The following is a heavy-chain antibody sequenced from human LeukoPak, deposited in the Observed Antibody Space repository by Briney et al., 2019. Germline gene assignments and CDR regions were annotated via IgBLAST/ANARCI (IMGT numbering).Heavy chain of an antibody. D-gene: IGHD3-22*01. CDR3: ARDRSDGSGYYGYYFDY. CDR2: IYYSGST. J-gene: IGHJ4*02. CDR1: GGSIGSYY. V-gene: IGHV4-59*01. Sequence: SETLSLTCIVSGGSIGSYYWSWIRQPPGKGLEWIGHIYYSGSTDYNPTLRSRVTISVDTSKNQFSLRLSSVTAADTAVYYCARDRSDGSGYYGYYFDYWGQGTLVSVSS.